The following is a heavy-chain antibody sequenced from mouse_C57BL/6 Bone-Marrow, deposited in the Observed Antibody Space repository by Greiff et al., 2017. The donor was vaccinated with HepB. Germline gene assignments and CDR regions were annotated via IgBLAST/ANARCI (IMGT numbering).Heavy chain of an antibody. CDR3: ARVRGGWFAY. J-gene: IGHJ3*01. CDR1: GYTFTSYG. V-gene: IGHV1-81*01. D-gene: IGHD3-2*02. CDR2: IYPRSGNT. Sequence: QVQLQESGAELARPGASVKLSCKASGYTFTSYGISWVKQRTGQGLEWIGEIYPRSGNTYYNEKFKGKATLTADKSSSTAYMQLSSLTSEDSAVYFCARVRGGWFAYWGQGTLVTVSA.